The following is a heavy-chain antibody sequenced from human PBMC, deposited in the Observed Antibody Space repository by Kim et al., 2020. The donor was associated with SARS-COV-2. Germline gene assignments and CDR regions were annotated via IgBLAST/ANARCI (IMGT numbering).Heavy chain of an antibody. CDR1: GGSISSYY. CDR3: ARGGTIFGLVDFGY. Sequence: SETLSLTCTVSGGSISSYYWSWIRQPPGKGLEWIGYIYYSGSTNYNPSLKSRVTISVDTSKNQFSLKLSSVTAADTAVYYCARGGTIFGLVDFGYWGQGT. V-gene: IGHV4-59*01. J-gene: IGHJ4*02. CDR2: IYYSGST. D-gene: IGHD3-3*01.